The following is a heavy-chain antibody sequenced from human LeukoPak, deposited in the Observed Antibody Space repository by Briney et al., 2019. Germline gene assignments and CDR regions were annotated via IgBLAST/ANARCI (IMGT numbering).Heavy chain of an antibody. D-gene: IGHD3-10*01. CDR2: VSTNGDVT. CDR3: AKLSLSGRSQSADY. J-gene: IGHJ4*02. V-gene: IGHV3-23*01. CDR1: GFTFNSHS. Sequence: GGSLRLSCVASGFTFNSHSMSWARQAPGMGLEWVSVVSTNGDVTFYADSVKGRFTISRDNSKNTLFLQMNSLRAEDTAVYYCAKLSLSGRSQSADYWGQGTLVTVSS.